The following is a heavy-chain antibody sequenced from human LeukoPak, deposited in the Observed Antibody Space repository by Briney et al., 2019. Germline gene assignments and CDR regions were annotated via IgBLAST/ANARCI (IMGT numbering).Heavy chain of an antibody. D-gene: IGHD3-10*01. CDR3: ARGLAKWFGDPIIQYYYMDV. V-gene: IGHV4-39*07. CDR1: GGSISSSSYY. CDR2: IYYSGST. Sequence: SETLSLTCTVSGGSISSSSYYWGWIRQPPGKGLEWIGSIYYSGSTYYNPSLKSRVTMSVDTSKNQFSLKLSSVTAADTAVYYCARGLAKWFGDPIIQYYYMDVWGKGTTVTISS. J-gene: IGHJ6*03.